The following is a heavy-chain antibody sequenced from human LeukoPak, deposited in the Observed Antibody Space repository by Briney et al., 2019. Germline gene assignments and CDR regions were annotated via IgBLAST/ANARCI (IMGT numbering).Heavy chain of an antibody. CDR3: ARVAVAGRSVYYYYYMDV. CDR2: MNPNSGNT. J-gene: IGHJ6*03. D-gene: IGHD6-19*01. CDR1: GYTFTSYD. V-gene: IGHV1-8*02. Sequence: ASVKVSCKASGYTFTSYDINWVRQATGQGLEWMGWMNPNSGNTGYAQKFQGRVTMTRDTSISTAYMELSRLRSDDTAVYYCARVAVAGRSVYYYYYMDVWGKGTTVTVSS.